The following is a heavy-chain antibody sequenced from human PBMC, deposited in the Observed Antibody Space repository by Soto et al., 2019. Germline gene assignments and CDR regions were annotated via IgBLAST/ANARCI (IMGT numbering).Heavy chain of an antibody. Sequence: QVQLQESGPGLVKPSETLSLTCTVSGGSISSYYWSWIRQPPGKGLEWIGYIYYSGSTNYNPSLKSRVTISVDTSKNQFSLKLSSVTAADTAVYYCARFRVVVVAAFDIWGQGTMVTVSS. CDR3: ARFRVVVVAAFDI. CDR2: IYYSGST. J-gene: IGHJ3*02. V-gene: IGHV4-59*01. CDR1: GGSISSYY. D-gene: IGHD2-15*01.